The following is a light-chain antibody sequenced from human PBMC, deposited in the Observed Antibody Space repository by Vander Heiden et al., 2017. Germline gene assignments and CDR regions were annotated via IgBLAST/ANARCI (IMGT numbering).Light chain of an antibody. CDR2: DVS. J-gene: IGLJ2*01. Sequence: QSALTHPASVSGSPGQAIPISCTGTSSDVGGYNYVCWYQQHPGKAPKVMIYDVSNRPSGVSNRFSGSKSGNTASLTISGLQAEDEADYYCTSYTIRTTWVFGGGTKLTVL. CDR3: TSYTIRTTWV. V-gene: IGLV2-14*03. CDR1: SSDVGGYNY.